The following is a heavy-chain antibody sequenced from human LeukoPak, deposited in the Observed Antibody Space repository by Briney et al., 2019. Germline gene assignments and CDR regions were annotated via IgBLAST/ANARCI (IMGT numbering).Heavy chain of an antibody. CDR1: GFTFSSYA. CDR3: VKVYSGYDLPYFDY. V-gene: IGHV3-64D*06. Sequence: GGSLRLSCSASGFTFSSYAMHWVRQAPGKGLEYVSAISSNGGSTYYADSVKGRFTISRDNSKNTLYLQMSSLRAEDTAVYYCVKVYSGYDLPYFDYWGQGTLVTVSS. D-gene: IGHD5-12*01. J-gene: IGHJ4*02. CDR2: ISSNGGST.